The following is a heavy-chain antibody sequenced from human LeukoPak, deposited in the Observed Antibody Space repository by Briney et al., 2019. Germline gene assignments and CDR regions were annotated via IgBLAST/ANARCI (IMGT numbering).Heavy chain of an antibody. J-gene: IGHJ4*02. D-gene: IGHD4-17*01. Sequence: SETLSLTCTVSGCSISSSSYYWGWIRQPPGKGLEWIGSIYYSGSTYYNPSLKSRVTISVDTSKNQFSLKLSSVTAADTAVYYCASTYYGDYVLSYYFDYWGQGTLVTVSS. CDR1: GCSISSSSYY. CDR3: ASTYYGDYVLSYYFDY. V-gene: IGHV4-39*01. CDR2: IYYSGST.